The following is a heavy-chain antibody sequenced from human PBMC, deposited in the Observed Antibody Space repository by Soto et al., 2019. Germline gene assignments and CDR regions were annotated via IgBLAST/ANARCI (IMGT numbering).Heavy chain of an antibody. CDR1: GGTFSSYA. CDR2: IIPIFGTA. J-gene: IGHJ6*02. D-gene: IGHD3-22*01. Sequence: GASVKVSCKSSGGTFSSYAISWVRQAPGQGLEWMGGIIPIFGTANYAQKFQGRVTITADKSTSTAYMELSSLRSEDTAVYYCASKDYYDSSGYSTGPYYYYGMDVWGQGTTVTVSS. V-gene: IGHV1-69*06. CDR3: ASKDYYDSSGYSTGPYYYYGMDV.